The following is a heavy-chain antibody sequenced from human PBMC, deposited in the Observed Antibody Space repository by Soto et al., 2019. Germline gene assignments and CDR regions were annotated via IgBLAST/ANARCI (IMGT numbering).Heavy chain of an antibody. CDR2: IYYSGSS. CDR3: ARHGVTGAFPWSPFDY. J-gene: IGHJ4*02. D-gene: IGHD1-20*01. Sequence: SETLSLTCSVSSGSITSSYWSWIRRPPGKGLEWIGYIYYSGSSNYNPPLKSRVTILLDTSKNQFSLKLNSVTAADTAVYYCARHGVTGAFPWSPFDYWGQGTLVTVSS. V-gene: IGHV4-59*08. CDR1: SGSITSSY.